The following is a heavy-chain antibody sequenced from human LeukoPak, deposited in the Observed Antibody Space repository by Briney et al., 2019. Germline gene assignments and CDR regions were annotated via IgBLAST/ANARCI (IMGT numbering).Heavy chain of an antibody. CDR2: VDPEDGET. V-gene: IGHV1-69-2*01. J-gene: IGHJ6*03. CDR1: GYTFTDCY. D-gene: IGHD7-27*01. CDR3: ARDGVITGVYYYYYMDV. Sequence: GATVKISCKASGYTFTDCYMHWVQQAPGKGLEWMGRVDPEDGETIYAEKFRGRVTITADTSISTAYMELSRLRSDDTAVYYCARDGVITGVYYYYYMDVWGKGTMVTVSS.